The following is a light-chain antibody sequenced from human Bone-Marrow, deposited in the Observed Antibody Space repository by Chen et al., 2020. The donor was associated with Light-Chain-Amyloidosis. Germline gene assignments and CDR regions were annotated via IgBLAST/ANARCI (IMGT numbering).Light chain of an antibody. CDR3: QVWDSLSDQGV. Sequence: SYVLTQAPSVSVAPGQTARITCGGDDIETESVHWYQQKPGQAPVMVVEDDSDRPSGIPERFGGSNWGHTARVTSSRVEAGDEADYYGQVWDSLSDQGVFGGGTKLTVL. J-gene: IGLJ3*02. V-gene: IGLV3-21*02. CDR1: DIETES. CDR2: DDS.